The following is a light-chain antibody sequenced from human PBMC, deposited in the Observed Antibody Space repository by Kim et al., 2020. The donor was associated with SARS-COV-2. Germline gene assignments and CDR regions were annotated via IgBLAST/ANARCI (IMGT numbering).Light chain of an antibody. CDR3: QKCDSAPWT. CDR1: QDISNY. V-gene: IGKV1-27*01. J-gene: IGKJ1*01. Sequence: ASVGDRVTITCRASQDISNYLAWFQLKPGKAPKLLIYAASALQPGVPSRFSGSGSGTDFTLTVTSLQPEDVATYYCQKCDSAPWTFGQGTTVDIK. CDR2: AAS.